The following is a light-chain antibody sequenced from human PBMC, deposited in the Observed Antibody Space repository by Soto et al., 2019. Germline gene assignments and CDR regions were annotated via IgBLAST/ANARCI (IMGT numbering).Light chain of an antibody. CDR3: QQRSNWPPFT. J-gene: IGKJ5*01. CDR2: GAS. V-gene: IGKV3D-20*02. Sequence: EIVLAQSPGTLSLSPGERATLSCRASQSVSSNYLAWYQQKPGPAPRLLIYGASSRATGIPDRFSGSGSGTDFTLTIRSLEHEDFAVYYCQQRSNWPPFTFGQGTRLEIK. CDR1: QSVSSNY.